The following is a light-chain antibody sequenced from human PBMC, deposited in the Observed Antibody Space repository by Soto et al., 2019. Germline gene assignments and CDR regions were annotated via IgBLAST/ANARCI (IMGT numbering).Light chain of an antibody. CDR1: QPITNV. Sequence: EIVLTQSPATLSLSPGDGATLSCRASQPITNVLAWYQQRSGQPPRLLISDASDRAPGVPARFSGSGSGTDFTLTITSLEPEDFAVYDCQQRSKWPLTVGGGTRV. V-gene: IGKV3-11*01. J-gene: IGKJ4*01. CDR3: QQRSKWPLT. CDR2: DAS.